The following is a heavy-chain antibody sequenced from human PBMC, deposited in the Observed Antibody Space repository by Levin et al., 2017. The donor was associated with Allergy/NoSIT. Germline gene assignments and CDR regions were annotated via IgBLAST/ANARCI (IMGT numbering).Heavy chain of an antibody. D-gene: IGHD6-13*01. CDR3: SKLLGSSSWYVGNDC. J-gene: IGHJ4*02. CDR1: GFTFGSYA. Sequence: PGGSLRLSCAASGFTFGSYAMSWLRQAPGKGLEWVAVISYDGRNKYYPDSVKGRFTISRDNSKNTLYLEMNSLRAEDTAVYYCSKLLGSSSWYVGNDCWGQGTLVTVSS. V-gene: IGHV3-30*18. CDR2: ISYDGRNK.